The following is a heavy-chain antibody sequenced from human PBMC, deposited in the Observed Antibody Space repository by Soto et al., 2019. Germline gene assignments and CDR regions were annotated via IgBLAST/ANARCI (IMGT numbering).Heavy chain of an antibody. V-gene: IGHV4-34*01. CDR2: INHSGST. J-gene: IGHJ6*02. CDR3: ARGGYFDWLSPNYYGMDV. D-gene: IGHD3-9*01. CDR1: GGSFSCYY. Sequence: SETLSLTCAVYGGSFSCYYWSWIRQPPGKGLEWIGEINHSGSTNYNPSLKSRVTISVDTSKNQFSLKLSSVTAADTAVYYCARGGYFDWLSPNYYGMDVWGQGTTVTVSS.